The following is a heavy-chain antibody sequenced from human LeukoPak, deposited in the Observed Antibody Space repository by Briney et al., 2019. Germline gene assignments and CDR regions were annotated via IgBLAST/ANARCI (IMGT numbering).Heavy chain of an antibody. V-gene: IGHV4-59*12. CDR2: IYYSGST. D-gene: IGHD3-10*01. Sequence: SETLSLTCTVSGGSISSYYWSWIRQPPGKGLEWIGYIYYSGSTNYNPSPKSRVTISVDTSKNQFSLKLSSVTAADTAVYYCARRKPYGSGSYYKTPFDYWGQGTLVTVSS. J-gene: IGHJ4*02. CDR1: GGSISSYY. CDR3: ARRKPYGSGSYYKTPFDY.